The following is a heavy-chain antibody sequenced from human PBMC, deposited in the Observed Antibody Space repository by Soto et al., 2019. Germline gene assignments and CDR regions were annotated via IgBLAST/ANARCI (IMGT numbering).Heavy chain of an antibody. J-gene: IGHJ6*02. CDR1: GDSISSYY. CDR2: IYYSGST. Sequence: SETLSLTCTVSGDSISSYYWSWIRQPPGKGLEWIGYIYYSGSTNYNPSLKSRVTISVDTSKNQFSLKLSSVTAADTAVYYCARVTGRYYYGMYVSAQGTTVTVSS. V-gene: IGHV4-59*01. CDR3: ARVTGRYYYGMYV.